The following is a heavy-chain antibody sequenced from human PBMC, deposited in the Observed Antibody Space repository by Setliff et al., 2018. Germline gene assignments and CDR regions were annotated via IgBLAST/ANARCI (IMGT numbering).Heavy chain of an antibody. D-gene: IGHD4-17*01. J-gene: IGHJ4*02. CDR1: GYTFTSYG. CDR3: ARDSNGDYAD. V-gene: IGHV1-18*01. CDR2: ISAYNGNT. Sequence: ASVKVSCKASGYTFTSYGISWVRQAPGHGLEWMGWISAYNGNTNYAQKLQGRVTMTTDTSTSTAYMELSSLRSEDTSVYYCARDSNGDYADWGQGTLVTVSS.